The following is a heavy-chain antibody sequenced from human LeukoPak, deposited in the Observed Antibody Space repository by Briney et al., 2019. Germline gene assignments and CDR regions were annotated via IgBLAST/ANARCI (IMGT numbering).Heavy chain of an antibody. D-gene: IGHD2-15*01. CDR2: ISGSGGST. J-gene: IGHJ4*02. CDR3: AKGPAVVVAATPQFDY. Sequence: GGALRLFCGTSGFTFSSYSMNWVRQAPGEGLEWVSAISGSGGSTYYADSVKGRFTISRDNSKNTLYLQMNSLRAEDTAVYYCAKGPAVVVAATPQFDYWGQGTLVTVSS. V-gene: IGHV3-23*01. CDR1: GFTFSSYS.